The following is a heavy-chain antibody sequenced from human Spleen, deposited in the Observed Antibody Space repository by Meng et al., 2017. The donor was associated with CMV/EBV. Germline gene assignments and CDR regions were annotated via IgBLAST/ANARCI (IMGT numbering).Heavy chain of an antibody. CDR1: SMRSRGSY. CDR2: IYHSGST. CDR3: ARTIVVVPALMGYWFDP. V-gene: IGHV4-31*02. J-gene: IGHJ5*02. Sequence: SMRSRGSYWSWIRQHPGKGLEWIGYIYHSGSTYYSPSLKSRVTISVDTSKSQFSLKLSSMTAADTAIYYCARTIVVVPALMGYWFDPWGPGTLVTVSS. D-gene: IGHD2-2*01.